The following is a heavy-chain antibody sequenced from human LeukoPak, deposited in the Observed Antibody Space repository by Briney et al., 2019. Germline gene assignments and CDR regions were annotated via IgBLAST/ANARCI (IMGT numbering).Heavy chain of an antibody. CDR1: GGSISSGGYY. J-gene: IGHJ4*02. V-gene: IGHV4-31*03. CDR2: IYYSGST. CDR3: ARGSFSPPHYFDY. Sequence: PSQTLSLTCTVSGGSISSGGYYWSWIRQHPGKGLEWIGYIYYSGSTYYNPSLKSRVTISVDTSKNQFSLKLSSVTAADTAVYYCARGSFSPPHYFDYWGQGTLVTVSS.